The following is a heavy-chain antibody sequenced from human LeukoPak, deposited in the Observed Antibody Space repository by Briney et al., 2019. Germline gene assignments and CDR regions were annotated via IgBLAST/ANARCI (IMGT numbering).Heavy chain of an antibody. J-gene: IGHJ4*02. CDR2: ISSSSSYI. D-gene: IGHD5-12*01. CDR3: ARKNSDYDSLGGFDY. CDR1: GFTFSSYS. V-gene: IGHV3-21*01. Sequence: PGGSLRLSCAASGFTFSSYSMNWVRQAPGKGLEWVSSISSSSSYIYHADSVKGRLTISRDNAKSSLYLQMNSLRAEDTAVYYCARKNSDYDSLGGFDYWGQGTLVTVSS.